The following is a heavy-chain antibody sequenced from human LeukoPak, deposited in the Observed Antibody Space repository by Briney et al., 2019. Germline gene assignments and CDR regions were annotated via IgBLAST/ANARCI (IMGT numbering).Heavy chain of an antibody. Sequence: SETLSLTCTVSGGSISSSSYYWGWIRQPPGKGLEWIGSIYYSGSTNYNPSLKGRVTISVDTSKNQFSLKLSSVTAADTAVYYCARVGSSGYFDYWGQGTLVTVSS. V-gene: IGHV4-39*07. CDR1: GGSISSSSYY. CDR2: IYYSGST. J-gene: IGHJ4*02. D-gene: IGHD6-19*01. CDR3: ARVGSSGYFDY.